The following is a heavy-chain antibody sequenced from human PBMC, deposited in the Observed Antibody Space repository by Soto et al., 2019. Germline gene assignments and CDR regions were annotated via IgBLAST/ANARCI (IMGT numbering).Heavy chain of an antibody. Sequence: SETLSLTCTVSGGSVSSISYYWGWIRQPPGKGLEWIGSIYYSGRTYHNPSLKSRVTISIDTSKNQFSLKLSSVIAADTAVYYCARLEGTPGSRNIDYWGQGTLVTVSS. J-gene: IGHJ4*02. CDR1: GGSVSSISYY. D-gene: IGHD2-15*01. V-gene: IGHV4-39*01. CDR2: IYYSGRT. CDR3: ARLEGTPGSRNIDY.